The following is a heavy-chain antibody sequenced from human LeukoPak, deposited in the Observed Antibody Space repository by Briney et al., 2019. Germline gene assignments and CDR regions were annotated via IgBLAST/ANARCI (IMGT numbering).Heavy chain of an antibody. CDR2: ISRSSSYI. CDR3: ARGVDTAMVIPFDY. Sequence: GGSLRLSCAASGFTFSSYSMNWVRQAPGKGLEWVSSISRSSSYIYYADSVKGRFTISRDNAKNSLFLQMNSLRAEDTAVYYCARGVDTAMVIPFDYWGQGTLVTVSS. J-gene: IGHJ4*02. CDR1: GFTFSSYS. V-gene: IGHV3-21*01. D-gene: IGHD5-18*01.